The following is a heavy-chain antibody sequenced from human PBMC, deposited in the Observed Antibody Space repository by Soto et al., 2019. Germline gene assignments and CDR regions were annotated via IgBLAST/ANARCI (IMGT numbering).Heavy chain of an antibody. Sequence: GAPVEVCSKDSGYVYASNCISWLRHDQVQGLEWMIWISAYNGNTNYAQKLQGRVTMTIDTSTSTAYMELRSLRSDDTAVYYCARGPTLNTVTIRHDYWGQGTLVTVSS. J-gene: IGHJ4*02. CDR1: GYVYASNC. CDR2: ISAYNGNT. V-gene: IGHV1-18*01. D-gene: IGHD4-17*01. CDR3: ARGPTLNTVTIRHDY.